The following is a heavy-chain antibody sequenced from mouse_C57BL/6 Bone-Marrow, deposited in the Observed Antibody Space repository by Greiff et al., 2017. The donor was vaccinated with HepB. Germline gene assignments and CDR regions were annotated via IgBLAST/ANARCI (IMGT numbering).Heavy chain of an antibody. CDR1: GYTFTDYY. J-gene: IGHJ1*03. CDR3: ARRYYYGSPGFDV. CDR2: IYPGSGNT. D-gene: IGHD1-1*01. Sequence: VQLQQPGAELVRPGASVKLSCKASGYTFTDYYINWVKQRPGQGLEWIARIYPGSGNTYYNEKFKGKATLTAEKSSSTAYMQLSNLTSEDSAVYFCARRYYYGSPGFDVWGTGTTGTVSS. V-gene: IGHV1-76*01.